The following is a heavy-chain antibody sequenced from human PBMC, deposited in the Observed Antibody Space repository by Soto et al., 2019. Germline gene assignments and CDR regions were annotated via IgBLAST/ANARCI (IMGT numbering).Heavy chain of an antibody. J-gene: IGHJ3*02. CDR2: TYYRSKWYN. CDR1: GDSLSSNSAA. CDR3: GRDRYLTDAFDI. V-gene: IGHV6-1*01. Sequence: SQTLSLTCAISGDSLSSNSAAWNWIRQSPSRGLEWLRRTYYRSKWYNDYAVSVKSRITINPDTSKNQFSLQLNSVTPEDTAVYYWGRDRYLTDAFDIWGQGTMVTVS. D-gene: IGHD1-1*01.